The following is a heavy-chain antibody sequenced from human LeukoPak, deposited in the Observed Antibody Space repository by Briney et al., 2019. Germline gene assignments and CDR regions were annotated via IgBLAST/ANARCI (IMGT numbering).Heavy chain of an antibody. Sequence: GGSLRLSCAASGFTFTSYAMHWVRQAPGKGLEWVTVISYDGSNKYYADSVKGRFTISRDISTDTLWLQMDSLRTEDTAVSYCAKGPLRGTAAAIDYWGQGTLVTVSS. J-gene: IGHJ4*02. CDR1: GFTFTSYA. D-gene: IGHD2-2*01. CDR3: AKGPLRGTAAAIDY. V-gene: IGHV3-30-3*01. CDR2: ISYDGSNK.